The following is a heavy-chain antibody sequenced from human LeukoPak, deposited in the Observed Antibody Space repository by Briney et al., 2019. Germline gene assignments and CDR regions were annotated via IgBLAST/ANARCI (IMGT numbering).Heavy chain of an antibody. CDR1: RFTFSNYN. V-gene: IGHV3-21*06. Sequence: PGGSLRLSCAASRFTFSNYNMNWVRQAPGKGLEWVSCISSSGSDLYYADSVKGRFTISRDSAKNLLYLQMNSLRADDTAVYYCARDRGTRGSSWFDYWGQGTLVTVSS. CDR3: ARDRGTRGSSWFDY. D-gene: IGHD6-13*01. CDR2: ISSSGSDL. J-gene: IGHJ4*02.